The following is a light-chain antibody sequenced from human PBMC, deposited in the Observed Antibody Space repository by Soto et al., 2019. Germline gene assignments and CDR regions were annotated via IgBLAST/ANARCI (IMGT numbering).Light chain of an antibody. V-gene: IGLV1-44*01. J-gene: IGLJ2*01. Sequence: QSVLTQPPSASGTPGQRVTISCSGGGSNIVTNTVNWYRQLPGTAPKLVIFGDNQRPSGVPDRFSGSKSGTSASLAISGLQSEDEADYYCAAWDGSLNNVLFGGGTKLTVL. CDR2: GDN. CDR3: AAWDGSLNNVL. CDR1: GSNIVTNT.